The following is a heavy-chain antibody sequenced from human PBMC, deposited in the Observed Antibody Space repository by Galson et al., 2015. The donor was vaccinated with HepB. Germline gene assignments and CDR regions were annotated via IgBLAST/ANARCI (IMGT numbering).Heavy chain of an antibody. Sequence: SVKVSCKASGYTFTSYAMNWVRQAPGQGLEWMGWINTNTGNPTYAQGFTGRFVFSLDTSVSTAYLQISSLKAENTAVYYCARDPGPWFGELPLPICWGQGTLVTVSS. D-gene: IGHD3-10*01. CDR1: GYTFTSYA. V-gene: IGHV7-4-1*02. CDR2: INTNTGNP. J-gene: IGHJ4*02. CDR3: ARDPGPWFGELPLPIC.